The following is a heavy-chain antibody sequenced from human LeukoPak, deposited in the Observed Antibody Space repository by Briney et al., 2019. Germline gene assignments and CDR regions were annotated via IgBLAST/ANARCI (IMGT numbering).Heavy chain of an antibody. D-gene: IGHD3-9*01. CDR2: ILPGDSDT. CDR1: GSSFTSYW. V-gene: IGHV5-51*01. CDR3: ARQYYDILTGPNWFDS. Sequence: GASLKISYEASGSSFTSYWIGWVRQMPGKALEWMGIILPGDSDTRYSPSFQGQVTISADKSITTAYLQWSSLKASDTAIYYCARQYYDILTGPNWFDSWGQGTLVTVSS. J-gene: IGHJ5*01.